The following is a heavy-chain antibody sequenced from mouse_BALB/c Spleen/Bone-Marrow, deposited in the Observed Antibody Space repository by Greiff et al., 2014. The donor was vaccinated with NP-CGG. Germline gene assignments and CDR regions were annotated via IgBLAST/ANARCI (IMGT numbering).Heavy chain of an antibody. D-gene: IGHD2-3*01. CDR3: AIYFYFDY. CDR2: IDPANGNA. CDR1: GFNIKDTY. V-gene: IGHV14-3*02. J-gene: IGHJ2*01. Sequence: DVKLVESGAELVKPGASVRLSCTASGFNIKDTYMHWVKQRPDQGLEWIGRIDPANGNAKHDPKSQGKAAITADTSSNTTYLQLSSLTSEDTAVYYCAIYFYFDYWGQGTTLTVSS.